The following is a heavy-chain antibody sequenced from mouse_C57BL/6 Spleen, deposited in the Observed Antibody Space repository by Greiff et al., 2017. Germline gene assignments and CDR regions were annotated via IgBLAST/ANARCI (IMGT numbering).Heavy chain of an antibody. Sequence: EVKVVESGGDLVQPGGSLKLSCAASGFTFSSYGMSWVRQTPDKRLEWVATISSGGGNTYYPDSVKGRFTISRYNAKNTLYLQMSSLRSEDTALYYCARPDYYCSGSWFAYWGQGTLVTVSA. V-gene: IGHV5-6*01. J-gene: IGHJ3*01. CDR2: ISSGGGNT. D-gene: IGHD1-1*01. CDR1: GFTFSSYG. CDR3: ARPDYYCSGSWFAY.